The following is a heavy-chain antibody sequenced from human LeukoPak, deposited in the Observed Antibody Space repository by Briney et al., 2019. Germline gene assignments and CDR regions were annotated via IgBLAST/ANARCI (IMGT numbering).Heavy chain of an antibody. V-gene: IGHV4-61*08. CDR3: ASAPSGGAAKDAFDI. Sequence: PSETLSLTCTVSGGSFSSPDYYWTWIRQPPGKGLEWIGHIYDTGTTSFSPSLRRRVPISVDMSKNQFSLKLSSVTAADTAIYFCASAPSGGAAKDAFDIWGQGTMVTVSS. J-gene: IGHJ3*02. D-gene: IGHD2-21*01. CDR2: IYDTGTT. CDR1: GGSFSSPDYY.